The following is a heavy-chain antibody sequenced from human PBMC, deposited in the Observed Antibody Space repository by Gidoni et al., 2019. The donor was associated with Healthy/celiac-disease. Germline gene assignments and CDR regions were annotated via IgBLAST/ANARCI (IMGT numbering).Heavy chain of an antibody. D-gene: IGHD6-6*01. CDR2: IYHSGRT. J-gene: IGHJ3*02. CDR3: ARAQSEYSSSSAFDI. Sequence: QLQLQESGSGLVKPSQTLSLTCAVSGGSISSGGYSWSWIRQPPGKGLEWIGYIYHSGRTYYNPSLKSRVTISVDRSKNQFSLKLSSVTAADTAVYYCARAQSEYSSSSAFDIWGQGTMVTVSS. V-gene: IGHV4-30-2*01. CDR1: GGSISSGGYS.